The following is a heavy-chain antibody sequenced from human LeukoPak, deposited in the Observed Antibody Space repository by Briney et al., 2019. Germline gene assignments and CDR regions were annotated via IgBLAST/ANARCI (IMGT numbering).Heavy chain of an antibody. CDR3: ATHRGYFERPFDY. Sequence: GGSLRLSCAASGFTFSSYSMNWVRQAPGKGREWVSSISSSSSYIYYADSVKGRFTISRDNAKNSLYLQMNSLRAEDTAVYYCATHRGYFERPFDYWGQGTLVTVSS. CDR2: ISSSSSYI. J-gene: IGHJ4*02. D-gene: IGHD3-9*01. CDR1: GFTFSSYS. V-gene: IGHV3-21*01.